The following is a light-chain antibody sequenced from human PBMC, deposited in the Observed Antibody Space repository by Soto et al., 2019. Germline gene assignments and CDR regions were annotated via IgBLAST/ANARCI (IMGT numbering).Light chain of an antibody. J-gene: IGLJ2*01. CDR3: SSYAGSNHLV. CDR2: EVS. CDR1: SSDVGGYNY. Sequence: QSVLTQPPSASGSPGQSVTISCTGTSSDVGGYNYVSWYQQHPGKAPKLMIYEVSKRPSGVPDRFSGSKSGNTASLTVSGLKAELEADYYCSSYAGSNHLVFGGGTKLTVL. V-gene: IGLV2-8*01.